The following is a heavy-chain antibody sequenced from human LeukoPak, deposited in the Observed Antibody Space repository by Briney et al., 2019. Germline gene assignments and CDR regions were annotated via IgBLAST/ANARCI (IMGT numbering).Heavy chain of an antibody. J-gene: IGHJ4*02. Sequence: SETLSLTCAVSGGSISSGGYSWSWIRQPPGTGLEWIGYIYYSGSTYYNPSLKSRVTISVDTSKNQFSLKLSSVTAADTAVYYCARGVGGSSGPGSHYFDYWGQGTLVTVSS. CDR2: IYYSGST. CDR1: GGSISSGGYS. CDR3: ARGVGGSSGPGSHYFDY. V-gene: IGHV4-30-2*05. D-gene: IGHD3-22*01.